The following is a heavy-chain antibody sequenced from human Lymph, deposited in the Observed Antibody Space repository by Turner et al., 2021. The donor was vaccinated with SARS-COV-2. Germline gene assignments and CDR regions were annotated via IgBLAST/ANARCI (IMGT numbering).Heavy chain of an antibody. J-gene: IGHJ6*02. D-gene: IGHD3-10*01. CDR2: ISYDGSNI. Sequence: QVQLVESGGGVVQPGRSLRLSCAASGFTFSTYAIYWVRQAPGKGLEWVAVISYDGSNIYYADSVKGRFTISRDNSKNTLYLQMNSLRAEDTAVYYCARYASGGYFYYGMDVWGQGTTVTVSS. CDR3: ARYASGGYFYYGMDV. V-gene: IGHV3-30*04. CDR1: GFTFSTYA.